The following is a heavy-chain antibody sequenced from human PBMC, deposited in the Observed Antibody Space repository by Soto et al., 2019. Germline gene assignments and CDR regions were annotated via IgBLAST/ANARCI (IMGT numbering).Heavy chain of an antibody. CDR2: LSFDGSNK. V-gene: IGHV3-30*04. CDR1: GFPFSSYP. J-gene: IGHJ2*01. D-gene: IGHD6-6*01. Sequence: GGSLRLSCEASGFPFSSYPMHWVRQAPGKGLGGGPVLSFDGSNKDYADSVKGRFTISRDNSKNTLYLQMNSLRAEDTAVYYCARDRKDKYSSSSLGSDWYFDLWGRGTLVTVSS. CDR3: ARDRKDKYSSSSLGSDWYFDL.